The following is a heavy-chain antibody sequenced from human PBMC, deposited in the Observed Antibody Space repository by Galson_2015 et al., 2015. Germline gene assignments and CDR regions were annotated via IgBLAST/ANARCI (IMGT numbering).Heavy chain of an antibody. V-gene: IGHV1-18*01. Sequence: SVKVSCKASGYTFTSYGINWVRQAPGQGLEWMGRISADNGNTNYAQNLQGRVTITTDKPTSTAYMELRSLRSDDTAVYYCARDDEYSSGWDPGSDYWGQGTLVTVSS. CDR1: GYTFTSYG. CDR2: ISADNGNT. D-gene: IGHD6-19*01. CDR3: ARDDEYSSGWDPGSDY. J-gene: IGHJ4*02.